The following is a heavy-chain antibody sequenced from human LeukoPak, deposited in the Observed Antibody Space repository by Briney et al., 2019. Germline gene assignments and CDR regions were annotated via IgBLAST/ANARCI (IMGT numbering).Heavy chain of an antibody. CDR3: ARAVVRGVNINYYYYYMDV. CDR2: INHSGST. Sequence: SGTLSLTCAVYGGSFSGYYWSGIRQPPGKGLEWIGEINHSGSTNYNPTLNCRVTISVDTSKNQFSLKLSSVTAADTAVYYCARAVVRGVNINYYYYYMDVWGKGTTVTVSS. CDR1: GGSFSGYY. D-gene: IGHD3-10*01. J-gene: IGHJ6*03. V-gene: IGHV4-34*01.